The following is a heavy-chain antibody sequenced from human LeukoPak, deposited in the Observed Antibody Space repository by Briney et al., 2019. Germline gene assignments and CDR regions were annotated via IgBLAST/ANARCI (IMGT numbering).Heavy chain of an antibody. Sequence: SVKVSCKASGGTFSSYAISWVRQAPGQGLEWMGGVIPIFGTANYAQKFQGRVTITADESTSTAYMELSSLRSEDTAVYYCARGLLAAGPSPSWFDPWGQGTLVTVSS. V-gene: IGHV1-69*01. J-gene: IGHJ5*02. CDR1: GGTFSSYA. CDR3: ARGLLAAGPSPSWFDP. CDR2: VIPIFGTA. D-gene: IGHD6-13*01.